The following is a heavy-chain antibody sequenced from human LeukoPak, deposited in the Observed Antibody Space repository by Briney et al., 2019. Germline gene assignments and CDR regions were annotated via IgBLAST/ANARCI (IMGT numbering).Heavy chain of an antibody. D-gene: IGHD4-17*01. CDR3: ARYGFDY. V-gene: IGHV1-69*04. Sequence: GSSVTVSCKASGGTFISYAISWVRQAPGQGLEWMGRIIPILGIANYAQKFQGRVTITADKSTSTAYMELSSLRSEDTAVYYCARYGFDYWGQGTLVTVSS. CDR2: IIPILGIA. J-gene: IGHJ4*02. CDR1: GGTFISYA.